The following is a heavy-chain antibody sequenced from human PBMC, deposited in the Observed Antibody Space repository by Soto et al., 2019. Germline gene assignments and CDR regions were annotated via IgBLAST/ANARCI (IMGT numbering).Heavy chain of an antibody. V-gene: IGHV1-2*02. J-gene: IGHJ3*02. CDR3: ARGGGVGVAGSAAFDM. Sequence: QLHLVQSGAVVKKPGASVTVSCSASGYPVTAYYMHWVRQAPGRGLEWMGGINPATGAAKYTQTFQGRVTMASDASTSAVFIELSGLTSEDTAVFSCARGGGVGVAGSAAFDMWGQGTLVTVSS. D-gene: IGHD3-3*01. CDR2: INPATGAA. CDR1: GYPVTAYY.